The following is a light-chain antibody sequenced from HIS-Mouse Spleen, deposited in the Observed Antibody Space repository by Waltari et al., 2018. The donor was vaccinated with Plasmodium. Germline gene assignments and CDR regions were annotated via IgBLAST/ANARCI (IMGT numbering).Light chain of an antibody. J-gene: IGLJ1*01. V-gene: IGLV3-21*02. CDR2: DDS. Sequence: SYVLTQPPSVSVAPGQTARITCGGNNIGRTSVHWYQQKPGQPPVLVVYDDSDGPSGIPERFSGSNSGNTATLTISRVEAGDEADYYCQVWDSSSDHYVFGTGTKVTVL. CDR3: QVWDSSSDHYV. CDR1: NIGRTS.